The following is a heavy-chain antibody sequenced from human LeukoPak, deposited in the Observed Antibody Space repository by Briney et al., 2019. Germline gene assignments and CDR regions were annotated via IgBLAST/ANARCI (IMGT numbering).Heavy chain of an antibody. D-gene: IGHD6-6*01. CDR1: GYSFTNHW. Sequence: LGESLKISCKASGYSFTNHWIGWVRQMPGKALEWMRIIYPGDSDTRYSPSFQGQATISVDKSISTAYLQWSSLKASDTAMYYCARRYSSSSIDLWGLGTLVTVSS. V-gene: IGHV5-51*01. J-gene: IGHJ5*02. CDR3: ARRYSSSSIDL. CDR2: IYPGDSDT.